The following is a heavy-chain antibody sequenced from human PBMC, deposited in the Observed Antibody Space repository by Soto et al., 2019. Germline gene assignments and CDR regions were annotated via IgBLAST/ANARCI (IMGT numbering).Heavy chain of an antibody. J-gene: IGHJ4*02. V-gene: IGHV3-23*01. D-gene: IGHD1-26*01. Sequence: GGSLRLSCAASGFTVSSYAMSWVRQAPGKGLEWVSAISGSGGSTYYADSVKGRFTISRDNSKNTLYLQMNSLRAEDTAVYYCARWGGSYPTYYFDYWGQGTLVTVSS. CDR1: GFTVSSYA. CDR3: ARWGGSYPTYYFDY. CDR2: ISGSGGST.